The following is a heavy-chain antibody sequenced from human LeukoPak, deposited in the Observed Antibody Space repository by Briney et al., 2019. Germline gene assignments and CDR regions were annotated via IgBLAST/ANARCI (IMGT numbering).Heavy chain of an antibody. CDR2: ISGSGGST. Sequence: GGSLRLSCAASGFIVSHNTMAWVRQAPGKGLEWVSAISGSGGSTYYADSVKGRFTISRDNPKNTLYLQMNSLRAEDTAVYCCAKDRVAALFGYYYMDVWGKGTTVTVSS. CDR3: AKDRVAALFGYYYMDV. V-gene: IGHV3-23*01. D-gene: IGHD2-15*01. J-gene: IGHJ6*03. CDR1: GFIVSHNT.